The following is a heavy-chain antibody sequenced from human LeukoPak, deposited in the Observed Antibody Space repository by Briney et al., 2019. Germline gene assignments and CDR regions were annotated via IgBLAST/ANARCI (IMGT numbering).Heavy chain of an antibody. Sequence: PGGSLRLSCVASGLTFSSYSMNWVRPAPGKGLEWLSYIRGGSDVKQYADSVKGRFTISRDNARNSLYLQMNSLRAEDTAVYYCARCTASCYANAFDVWGQGTVLTVSS. J-gene: IGHJ3*01. V-gene: IGHV3-21*05. CDR1: GLTFSSYS. CDR2: IRGGSDVK. CDR3: ARCTASCYANAFDV. D-gene: IGHD2-2*01.